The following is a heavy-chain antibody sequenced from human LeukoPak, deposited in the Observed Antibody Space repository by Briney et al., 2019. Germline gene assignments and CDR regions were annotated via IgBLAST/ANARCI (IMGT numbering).Heavy chain of an antibody. J-gene: IGHJ4*02. CDR2: ISYDGSNK. V-gene: IGHV3-30-3*01. Sequence: GRSLRLSCAASGFTFSSYAMHWVRQAPGKGLEWVAVISYDGSNKYYADSVKGRFTISRDNSKNMLYLQMNSLRAEDTAVYYCAKDRAYVLRFLEWFPFDYWGQGTLVTVSS. D-gene: IGHD3-3*01. CDR3: AKDRAYVLRFLEWFPFDY. CDR1: GFTFSSYA.